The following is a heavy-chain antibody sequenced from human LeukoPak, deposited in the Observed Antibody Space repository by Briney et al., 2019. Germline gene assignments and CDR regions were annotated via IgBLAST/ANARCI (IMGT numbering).Heavy chain of an antibody. J-gene: IGHJ6*02. V-gene: IGHV3-7*01. CDR2: MKQDGSEK. CDR1: GFTVSSYW. Sequence: GGSLRLSCAASGFTVSSYWMSLVRQAAGKGLEWVANMKQDGSEKYYVDSVKGRFTISRDNAKNSLYLQMNSLRAEDTAVYYCARDHYSSGWTPYYYYGMDVWGQGTTVTVSS. D-gene: IGHD6-19*01. CDR3: ARDHYSSGWTPYYYYGMDV.